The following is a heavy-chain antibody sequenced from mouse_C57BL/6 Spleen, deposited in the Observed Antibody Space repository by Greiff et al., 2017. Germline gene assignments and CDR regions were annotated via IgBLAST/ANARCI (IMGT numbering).Heavy chain of an antibody. J-gene: IGHJ1*03. CDR3: SISYYSKFV. V-gene: IGHV1-69*01. D-gene: IGHD2-5*01. CDR2: IDPSDSYT. Sequence: QVQLQQPGAELVMPGASVKLSCKASGYTFTSYWMHWVKQRPGQGLEWIGEIDPSDSYTNYNQKFKGKSTLTVDKSSSTAYMQLSSLASEDSAVYYCSISYYSKFVWGTGTTVTVSS. CDR1: GYTFTSYW.